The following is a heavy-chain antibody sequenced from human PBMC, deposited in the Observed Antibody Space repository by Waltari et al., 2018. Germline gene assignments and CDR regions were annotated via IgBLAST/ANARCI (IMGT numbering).Heavy chain of an antibody. Sequence: QLVQSGXEVKKPXESLKISCKGSGYSFTRYWIGWVRQMPGKGLEWAGIXYXGDSXTRYSPSFXGXVTISADKXISTAYLXWSSLKASDXXMYYCARSKXXVRLAFXXWGQGTXXTXSX. CDR1: GYSFTRYW. CDR2: XYXGDSXT. J-gene: IGHJ3*02. V-gene: IGHV5-51*01. CDR3: ARSKXXVRLAFXX. D-gene: IGHD2-21*01.